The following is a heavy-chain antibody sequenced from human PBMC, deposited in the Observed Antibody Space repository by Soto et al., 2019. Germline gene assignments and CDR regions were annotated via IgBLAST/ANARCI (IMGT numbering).Heavy chain of an antibody. CDR3: ASLAWFCRTSWNAFDI. CDR1: GGSISSYY. J-gene: IGHJ3*02. V-gene: IGHV4-59*08. CDR2: IYYSGST. Sequence: SETLSLTCTVSGGSISSYYWSWIRQPPGKGLEWIGYIYYSGSTNYNPSLKSRVTISVDTSKNQFSLKLSSVTAADTAVYYCASLAWFCRTSWNAFDIWGQGTMVTVS. D-gene: IGHD6-13*01.